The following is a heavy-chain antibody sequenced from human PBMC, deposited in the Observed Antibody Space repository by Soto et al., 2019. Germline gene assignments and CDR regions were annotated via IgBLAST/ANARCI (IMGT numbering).Heavy chain of an antibody. Sequence: QVQLQQWGAGLLKPSETLSLTCAVYGGSFSGYYWSWIRQPPGEGLEWIGEINHSGSTNYNPSLKSRVTISVDTSKHPFSLKLSSVTAAGTAVYYCARGRMNYYDSSGYYAYWGQGTLVTVSS. V-gene: IGHV4-34*01. CDR1: GGSFSGYY. J-gene: IGHJ4*02. D-gene: IGHD3-22*01. CDR3: ARGRMNYYDSSGYYAY. CDR2: INHSGST.